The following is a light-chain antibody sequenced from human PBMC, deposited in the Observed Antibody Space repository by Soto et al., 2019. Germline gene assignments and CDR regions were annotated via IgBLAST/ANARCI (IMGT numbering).Light chain of an antibody. CDR1: SSNIGAGYD. Sequence: QCVLTQPPSVSGAPGQRVTISCTGSSSNIGAGYDVHWYQQFPGTTPKFLIYGNTNRPSGVPDRFSASKSGTSASLDITGLQAEDEAEYFCQSYDSSLTVVFGGGTKLTVL. CDR3: QSYDSSLTVV. J-gene: IGLJ2*01. V-gene: IGLV1-40*01. CDR2: GNT.